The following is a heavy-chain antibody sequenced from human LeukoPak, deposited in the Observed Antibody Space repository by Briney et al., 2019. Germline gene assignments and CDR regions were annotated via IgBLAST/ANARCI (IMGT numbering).Heavy chain of an antibody. J-gene: IGHJ1*01. CDR1: GGSISSSSYY. D-gene: IGHD3-10*01. V-gene: IGHV4-39*07. Sequence: SETLSLTCTVSGGSISSSSYYWSWIRQTPGKGLEWIGEINYSGRTNYNPSLKSRVTISVDTSKNQFSLKLSSVTAADTAVYYCASGPNRALIWGQGTLVTVSS. CDR2: INYSGRT. CDR3: ASGPNRALI.